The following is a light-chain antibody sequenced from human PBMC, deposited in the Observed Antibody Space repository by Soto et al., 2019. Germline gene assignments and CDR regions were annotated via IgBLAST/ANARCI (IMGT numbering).Light chain of an antibody. V-gene: IGKV3-20*01. CDR3: QRYGSSPLIT. CDR1: QSVSSSY. Sequence: IVLSQSPCTLSLSPGERATLSCRASQSVSSSYLAWYQQKPGQAPRLLIYGASSRATGIPDRFRGSGSGTDFTLTISRLEPEDFAVYFCQRYGSSPLITFGQGTRLEIK. CDR2: GAS. J-gene: IGKJ5*01.